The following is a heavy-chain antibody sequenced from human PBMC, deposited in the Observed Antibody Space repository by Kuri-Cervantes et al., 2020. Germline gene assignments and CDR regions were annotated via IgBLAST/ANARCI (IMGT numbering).Heavy chain of an antibody. J-gene: IGHJ2*01. Sequence: GGSLRLSCAASGFTFSSYAMSWVRQAPGKGLEWVSAISGSGGSTYYADSVKGRFTISRDNAKNSLYLQMNSLRAEDTAVYYCARGGFTGDWYFDLWGRGTLVTVSS. CDR2: ISGSGGST. CDR3: ARGGFTGDWYFDL. D-gene: IGHD3-16*01. V-gene: IGHV3-23*01. CDR1: GFTFSSYA.